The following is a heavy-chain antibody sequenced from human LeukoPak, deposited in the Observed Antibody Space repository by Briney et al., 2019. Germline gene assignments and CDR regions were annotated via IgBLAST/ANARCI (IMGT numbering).Heavy chain of an antibody. CDR1: GVTFSSYW. Sequence: GGSLRLSCAASGVTFSSYWMSWVRQAPGKGLEWVSYISSSGSIIYYADSVKGRFTISRDDAKRSLFLQMNSLRVEDTAVYYCARTMWGFDYWGQGTLVTVSS. CDR2: ISSSGSII. D-gene: IGHD7-27*01. CDR3: ARTMWGFDY. V-gene: IGHV3-48*03. J-gene: IGHJ4*02.